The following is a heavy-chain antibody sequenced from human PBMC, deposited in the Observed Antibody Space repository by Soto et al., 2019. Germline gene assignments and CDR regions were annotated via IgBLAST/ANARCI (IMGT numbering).Heavy chain of an antibody. D-gene: IGHD3-3*01. Sequence: PGGSLRLSCAASGFTFSNAWMNWVRQAPGKGLEWVGRIKSKTDGGTTDYAAPVKGRFIISRDDSKNTMYLQMNSLKTEDTAVYYCTRHASNYDFWSGPPPRSVMAVWGQGTTVPVSS. CDR2: IKSKTDGGTT. J-gene: IGHJ6*02. V-gene: IGHV3-15*07. CDR1: GFTFSNAW. CDR3: TRHASNYDFWSGPPPRSVMAV.